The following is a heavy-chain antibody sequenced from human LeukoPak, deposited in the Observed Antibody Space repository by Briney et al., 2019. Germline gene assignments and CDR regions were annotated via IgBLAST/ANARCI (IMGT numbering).Heavy chain of an antibody. J-gene: IGHJ6*03. V-gene: IGHV1-18*01. CDR2: ISAYNCNT. Sequence: ASVKLSCKSSVYIYSSYGISWVRQAPRHGLEWMGWISAYNCNTNYAQNPQGRVTLTTDTSTSTAYMELRSLRSDDTDVYYCARGGEYYDFWSGYYIGGTYYYYMDVSGEGTTVTVSS. CDR1: VYIYSSYG. D-gene: IGHD3-3*01. CDR3: ARGGEYYDFWSGYYIGGTYYYYMDV.